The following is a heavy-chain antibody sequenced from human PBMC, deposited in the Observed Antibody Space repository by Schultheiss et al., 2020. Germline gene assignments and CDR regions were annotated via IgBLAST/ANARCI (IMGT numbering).Heavy chain of an antibody. J-gene: IGHJ6*02. V-gene: IGHV3-21*01. CDR2: ISWDSAFV. CDR3: AKDISLAAAGWPPHPRLGYGMDV. D-gene: IGHD6-13*01. CDR1: GFTFSSYA. Sequence: GGSLRLSCAASGFTFSSYAMSWVRQAPGKGLEWVSDISWDSAFVGFADSVKGRFTISRDNAKNSLYLQMNSLRAEDTAVYYCAKDISLAAAGWPPHPRLGYGMDVWGQGTTVTVSS.